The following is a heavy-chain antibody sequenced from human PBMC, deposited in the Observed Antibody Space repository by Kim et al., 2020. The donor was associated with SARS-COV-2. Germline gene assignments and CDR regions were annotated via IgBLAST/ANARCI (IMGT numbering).Heavy chain of an antibody. D-gene: IGHD3-3*01. CDR1: GFNFNSKG. J-gene: IGHJ4*02. CDR2: ISRNSGSV. V-gene: IGHV3-9*01. Sequence: GGSLRLSCAASGFNFNSKGMNWVRQAPGKGLEWVSVISRNSGSVGYADYVKGRFTITRDNANNSLYLQMNSLKTENTAFYYCARDFEQGDDFWSGLGLWGQGTLDTISS. CDR3: ARDFEQGDDFWSGLGL.